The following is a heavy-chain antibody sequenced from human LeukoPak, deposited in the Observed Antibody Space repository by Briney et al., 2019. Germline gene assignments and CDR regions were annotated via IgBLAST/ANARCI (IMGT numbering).Heavy chain of an antibody. D-gene: IGHD2-15*01. J-gene: IGHJ3*02. Sequence: VSVXYSGGSTYYAASVKGRFTISRHNSKNTLYLQMNSLRAEDTAVYYCARQKREDCSGGSCYSVDAFDIWGQGTMVTVSS. CDR2: XYSGGST. CDR3: ARQKREDCSGGSCYSVDAFDI. V-gene: IGHV3-53*04.